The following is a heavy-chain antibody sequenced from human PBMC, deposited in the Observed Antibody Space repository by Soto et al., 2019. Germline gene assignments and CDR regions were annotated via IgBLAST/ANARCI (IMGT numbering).Heavy chain of an antibody. CDR1: AGSISRYY. J-gene: IGHJ4*02. CDR3: ARGTGYYYDSSGDYLDY. D-gene: IGHD3-22*01. V-gene: IGHV4-59*01. CDR2: IYDSGST. Sequence: QLQLQESGPGLVKPSETLSLPCTVSAGSISRYYWSWIRQPPGKGPECIGYIYDSGSTNYNPPLKSGVTISVDTSKNQFSLELSSVTAADTGVYDCARGTGYYYDSSGDYLDYWGQGTLVTVSS.